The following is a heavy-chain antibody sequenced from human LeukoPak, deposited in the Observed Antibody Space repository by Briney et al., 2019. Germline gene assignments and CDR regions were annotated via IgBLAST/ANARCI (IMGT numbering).Heavy chain of an antibody. Sequence: PGGSLRLSCAASGFTFSDYYMSWVRQAPGKGLEWVANIKQDGSEKYYVDSVKGRFTISRDNAKNSLYLQMNSLRAEDTAVYYCTTLRPYIQPRWGQGTMVTVSS. D-gene: IGHD5-18*01. V-gene: IGHV3-7*01. CDR3: TTLRPYIQPR. CDR1: GFTFSDYY. CDR2: IKQDGSEK. J-gene: IGHJ3*01.